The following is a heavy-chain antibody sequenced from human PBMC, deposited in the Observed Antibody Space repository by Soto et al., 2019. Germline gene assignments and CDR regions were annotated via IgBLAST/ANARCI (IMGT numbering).Heavy chain of an antibody. CDR1: GGTFSSYA. J-gene: IGHJ6*02. CDR2: IIPIFGTA. CDR3: ASGLEGGEVIAGHTRYDYGDYRTLDYYYGMDV. D-gene: IGHD4-17*01. Sequence: QVQLVQSGAEVKKPGSSVKVSCKASGGTFSSYAISWVRQAPGQGLEWMGGIIPIFGTANYAQKFQGRVTITADESTSTAYMELSSLRSEDTAVYYCASGLEGGEVIAGHTRYDYGDYRTLDYYYGMDVWGQGTTVTVSS. V-gene: IGHV1-69*01.